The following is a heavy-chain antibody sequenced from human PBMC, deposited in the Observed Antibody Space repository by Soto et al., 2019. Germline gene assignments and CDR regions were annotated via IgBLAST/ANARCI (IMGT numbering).Heavy chain of an antibody. V-gene: IGHV1-3*01. J-gene: IGHJ4*02. CDR2: INAGYGNT. CDR1: GYTFTSYA. D-gene: IGHD5-18*01. CDR3: ARTDNTAMVPSGFDY. Sequence: GASVKVSCKASGYTFTSYAMHWVRQAPGQRLEWMGWINAGYGNTKYSQKFQGRVTITRDTSASTAYMELSSLRSEDTAVYYCARTDNTAMVPSGFDYWGQGTLVTVSS.